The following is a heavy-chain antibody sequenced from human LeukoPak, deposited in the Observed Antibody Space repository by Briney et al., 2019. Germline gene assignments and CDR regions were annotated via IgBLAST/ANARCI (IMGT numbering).Heavy chain of an antibody. CDR3: ATGYSSTWYYFDY. CDR2: IYHSGST. Sequence: PSETLSLTCAVYGGSFSGFYWSWIRQPPGKGLEWIGYIYHSGSTNYNPSLKSRVTISADTSKDQFSLRLASVTAAGTAVYYCATGYSSTWYYFDYWGQGTLVTVSS. CDR1: GGSFSGFY. J-gene: IGHJ4*02. V-gene: IGHV4-59*01. D-gene: IGHD6-13*01.